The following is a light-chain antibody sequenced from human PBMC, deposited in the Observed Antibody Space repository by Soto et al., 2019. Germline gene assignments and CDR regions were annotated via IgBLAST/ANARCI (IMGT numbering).Light chain of an antibody. V-gene: IGKV3-20*01. Sequence: DTVLTQSPGTLSLSPGERATLSCRASQSVSSSYLAWYQQKPGQAPRLLIYGASSRATGIPDKFSASGSGTDFTLTISRLEPEDFAVYYCQQYGRTFGQGTKVEIK. J-gene: IGKJ1*01. CDR1: QSVSSSY. CDR3: QQYGRT. CDR2: GAS.